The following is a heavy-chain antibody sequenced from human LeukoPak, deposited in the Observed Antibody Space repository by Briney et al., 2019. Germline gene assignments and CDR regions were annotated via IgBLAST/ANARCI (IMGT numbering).Heavy chain of an antibody. Sequence: GRSLRLSCAASGFTFSSYGMHWVRQAPGKGLEWVAVIWYDGSNKYYADSVKGRFTISRDNSKNTLYLQMNSLRAEDTAVYYCAAAIQWELLLDYWGQGTLVTVSS. CDR3: AAAIQWELLLDY. CDR1: GFTFSSYG. V-gene: IGHV3-33*01. J-gene: IGHJ4*02. CDR2: IWYDGSNK. D-gene: IGHD1-26*01.